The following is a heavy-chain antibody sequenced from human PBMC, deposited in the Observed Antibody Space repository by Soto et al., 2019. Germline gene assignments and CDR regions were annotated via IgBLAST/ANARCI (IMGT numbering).Heavy chain of an antibody. CDR3: ARDLAYKRDD. J-gene: IGHJ4*02. Sequence: QVQLVQSGAEVKKPGASVKVSCKASGYTFTSYGISWVRQAPGQGLEWLGWISTSIGDAGYAQTLQGRVTMTTDTSTSTAYMELRSLRSDDTAVYYCARDLAYKRDDWGQGTLVTVSS. V-gene: IGHV1-18*01. D-gene: IGHD1-1*01. CDR1: GYTFTSYG. CDR2: ISTSIGDA.